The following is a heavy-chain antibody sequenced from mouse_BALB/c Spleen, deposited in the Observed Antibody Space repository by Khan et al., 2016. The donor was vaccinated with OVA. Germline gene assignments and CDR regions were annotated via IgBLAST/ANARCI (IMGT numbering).Heavy chain of an antibody. J-gene: IGHJ3*01. CDR3: TRHGYVAWFTY. Sequence: EVQLQQSGPELMKPGASVKISCKASGYSFTTYYIHWVLQSHGKSLDWIGYIDPFSGDTTYNQKFTGKATLTVDKSSSTAYIHLNNLTSEDSAVYYCTRHGYVAWFTYWGQGTLVTVSA. V-gene: IGHV1S135*01. D-gene: IGHD2-2*01. CDR2: IDPFSGDT. CDR1: GYSFTTYY.